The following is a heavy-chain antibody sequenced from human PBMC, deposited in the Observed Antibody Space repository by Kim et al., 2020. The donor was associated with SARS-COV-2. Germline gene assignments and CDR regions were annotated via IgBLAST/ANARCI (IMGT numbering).Heavy chain of an antibody. CDR1: GGSISSGGYS. V-gene: IGHV4-30-2*01. D-gene: IGHD3-10*01. CDR2: IYHSGST. CDR3: ARASGRAPYYYYGMDV. J-gene: IGHJ6*02. Sequence: SETLSLTCAVSGGSISSGGYSWSWIRQPPGKGLEWIGYIYHSGSTYYNPSLKSRVTISVDRSKNQFSLKLSSVTAADTAVYYCARASGRAPYYYYGMDVWGQGTTVTVSS.